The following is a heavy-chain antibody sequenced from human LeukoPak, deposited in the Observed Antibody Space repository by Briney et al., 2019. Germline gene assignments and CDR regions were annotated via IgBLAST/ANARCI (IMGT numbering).Heavy chain of an antibody. Sequence: PSETLSITCTVSGGSISSYYWSWIRQPPGKGLEWIGYIYYSGSANYNPSLKSRVTISVDTSKDQFSLKLSSVTAADTAVYYCARAGWSHGWFDPWGQGTLVTVSS. D-gene: IGHD2-8*01. CDR2: IYYSGSA. J-gene: IGHJ5*02. CDR1: GGSISSYY. V-gene: IGHV4-59*01. CDR3: ARAGWSHGWFDP.